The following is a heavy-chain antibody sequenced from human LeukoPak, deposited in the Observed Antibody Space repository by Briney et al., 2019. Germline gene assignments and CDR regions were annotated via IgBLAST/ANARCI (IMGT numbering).Heavy chain of an antibody. CDR3: ASTYDFWSGYYNWPNILCY. Sequence: PGGSLRLSCAASGFTFTTYTMNWVRQAPGKGLEWVSSISGSGAYIYYADSVKGRFTISRDNAKNSLYLQMNSLRAEDTAVYYCASTYDFWSGYYNWPNILCYWGQGTLVTVSS. D-gene: IGHD3-3*01. CDR2: ISGSGAYI. V-gene: IGHV3-21*01. J-gene: IGHJ4*02. CDR1: GFTFTTYT.